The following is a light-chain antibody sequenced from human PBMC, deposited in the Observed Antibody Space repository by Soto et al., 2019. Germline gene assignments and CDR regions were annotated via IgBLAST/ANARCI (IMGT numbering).Light chain of an antibody. CDR3: QQYDSIPLT. V-gene: IGKV1-39*01. CDR2: AAS. J-gene: IGKJ1*01. Sequence: SPSYMSASVGDRVTITCRARQSISSYLNWYQQKPGKAPKLLIYAASSLQSGVPSRFSGSGSGTDFTLTISRLQPEDFATYYCQQYDSIPLTFGQGTRVDI. CDR1: QSISSY.